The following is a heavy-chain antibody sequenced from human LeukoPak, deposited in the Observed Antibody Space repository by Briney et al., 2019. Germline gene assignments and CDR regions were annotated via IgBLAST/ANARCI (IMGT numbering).Heavy chain of an antibody. Sequence: GGSLRLSCAASGFTLSSYAMHWVRQAPGKGLEWVAIISYDGSNKYYADSVKGRFTISRDSSKNTLFLQMNSLRAEDTAVYYCARENIHRATEILTHPLDYWGQGTLVTVSS. CDR3: ARENIHRATEILTHPLDY. J-gene: IGHJ4*02. CDR2: ISYDGSNK. D-gene: IGHD3-9*01. V-gene: IGHV3-30*04. CDR1: GFTLSSYA.